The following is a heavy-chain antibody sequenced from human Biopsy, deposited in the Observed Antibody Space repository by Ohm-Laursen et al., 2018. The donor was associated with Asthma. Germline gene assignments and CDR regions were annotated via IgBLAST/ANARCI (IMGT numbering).Heavy chain of an antibody. D-gene: IGHD1-1*01. CDR1: GFTFSSYG. J-gene: IGHJ3*02. CDR3: AKESGSNYAFDI. Sequence: SSLRLSCSASGFTFSSYGMHWVRQAPGKGPEWVAVISYDGSNKYYADSVKGRFTISRDNSKNTLYLQMNSLRAEDTAVYYCAKESGSNYAFDIWGQGTMVTVSS. V-gene: IGHV3-30*18. CDR2: ISYDGSNK.